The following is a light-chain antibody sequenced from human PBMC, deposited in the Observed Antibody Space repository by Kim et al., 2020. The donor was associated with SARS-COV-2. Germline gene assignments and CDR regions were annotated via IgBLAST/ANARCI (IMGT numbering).Light chain of an antibody. J-gene: IGLJ2*01. CDR1: RGSIDNNY. CDR2: EDD. V-gene: IGLV6-57*03. Sequence: GNTVTISCTRGRGSIDNNYVQWYQQRPGGVPTTVIYEDDQRPSGVSDRFSGSIDNSSNSASLTISGLRTEDEADYYCQSYNRDNVLFGGGTQLTVL. CDR3: QSYNRDNVL.